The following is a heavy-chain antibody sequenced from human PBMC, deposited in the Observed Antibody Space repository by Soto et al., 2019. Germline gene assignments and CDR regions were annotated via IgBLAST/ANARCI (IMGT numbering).Heavy chain of an antibody. CDR3: AREGRNYYDSSGYPLGYGMDV. CDR1: GFTFSSYE. V-gene: IGHV3-48*03. J-gene: IGHJ6*02. Sequence: GGSLRPSCAASGFTFSSYEMNWVRQSPGKGLEWVSYISSSGSTIYYADSVKGRFTISRDNAKNSLYLQMNSLRAEDTAVYYCAREGRNYYDSSGYPLGYGMDVWGQGTTVTVSS. CDR2: ISSSGSTI. D-gene: IGHD3-22*01.